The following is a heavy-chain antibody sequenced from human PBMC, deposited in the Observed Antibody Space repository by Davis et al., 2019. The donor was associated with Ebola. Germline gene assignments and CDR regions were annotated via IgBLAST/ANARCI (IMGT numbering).Heavy chain of an antibody. Sequence: GESLKISCAASGFTVSSNYMSWVRQAPGKGLEWVSAISGNGGSTYYADSVKGRFTISRDNSKNTLYLQMNSLRAEDTAVYYCANNDYWGQGTLVTVSS. CDR3: ANNDY. CDR1: GFTVSSNY. V-gene: IGHV3-23*01. J-gene: IGHJ4*02. CDR2: ISGNGGST.